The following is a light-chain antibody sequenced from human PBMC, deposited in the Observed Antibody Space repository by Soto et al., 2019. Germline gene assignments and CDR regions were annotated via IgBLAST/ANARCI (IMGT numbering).Light chain of an antibody. V-gene: IGKV3-20*01. CDR1: QSVSSSY. CDR3: QQYGSPPPT. J-gene: IGKJ3*01. CDR2: GAS. Sequence: EIVLTQSPGTLSLSPGERATLSCRASQSVSSSYLAWYQQKAGQAPRLLIYGASSSATGIPDRFSGSGSGTDFTLTISRLEPEDFAVYYCQQYGSPPPTFGPGTKGDIK.